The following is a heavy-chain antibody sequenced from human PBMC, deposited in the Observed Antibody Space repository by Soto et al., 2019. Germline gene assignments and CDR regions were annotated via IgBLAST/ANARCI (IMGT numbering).Heavy chain of an antibody. CDR2: VSMDSDTI. CDR3: ARLYYDYV. V-gene: IGHV3-48*02. J-gene: IGHJ6*02. CDR1: GFDFSTYS. D-gene: IGHD3-3*01. Sequence: GGSLRLSCTASGFDFSTYSMNWVRQAPGKGLEWIAYVSMDSDTIHYADSVKGRFTISRDDAENSLYLQMNSLRDEDTATYYCARLYYDYVWGQGTTVTVSS.